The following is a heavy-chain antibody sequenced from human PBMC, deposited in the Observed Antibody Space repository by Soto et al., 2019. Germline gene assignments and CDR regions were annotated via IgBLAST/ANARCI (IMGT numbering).Heavy chain of an antibody. CDR1: GYTFTSYG. D-gene: IGHD2-15*01. V-gene: IGHV1-18*01. J-gene: IGHJ4*02. Sequence: GAAVKVSCKASGYTFTSYGISWVRQAPGQGLEWMGWISAYNGNTNYAQKLQGRVTMTTDTSTSTAYMELRSLRSDDTAVYYCARDYHSGYCSGGSCLHYFDDWGQGTLVTVSS. CDR3: ARDYHSGYCSGGSCLHYFDD. CDR2: ISAYNGNT.